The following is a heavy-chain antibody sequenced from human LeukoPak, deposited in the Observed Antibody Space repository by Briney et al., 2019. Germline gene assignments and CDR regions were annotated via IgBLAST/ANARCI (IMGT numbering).Heavy chain of an antibody. CDR2: ISAYNGNT. CDR3: ARGRAAASFSGPNWFDP. CDR1: GYTFTSYG. V-gene: IGHV1-18*01. D-gene: IGHD6-13*01. J-gene: IGHJ5*02. Sequence: ASVKVSCKASGYTFTSYGISWVRQAPGQGLEWMGWISAYNGNTNYVQKLQDRVTMTTDTSTSTAYMELRSLRSDDTAVYYCARGRAAASFSGPNWFDPWGQGTLVTVSS.